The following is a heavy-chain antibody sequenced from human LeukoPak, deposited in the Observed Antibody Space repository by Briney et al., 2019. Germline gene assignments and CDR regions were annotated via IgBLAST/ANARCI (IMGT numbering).Heavy chain of an antibody. J-gene: IGHJ4*02. CDR2: IYYSGST. D-gene: IGHD2-15*01. Sequence: PSETLSLTCTVSGGSISSYYWSWIRQPPGKGLEWIGYIYYSGSTNYNPSLKSRVTISVDTSKNQFSLKLSSVTAADTAVYYCARLLGGDFEYWGQGTLVTVSS. CDR1: GGSISSYY. CDR3: ARLLGGDFEY. V-gene: IGHV4-59*08.